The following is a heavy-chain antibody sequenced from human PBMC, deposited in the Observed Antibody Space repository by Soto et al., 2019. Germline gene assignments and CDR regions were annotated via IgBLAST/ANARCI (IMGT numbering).Heavy chain of an antibody. Sequence: QVQLQESGPGLVKPSQTLSLTYTVSGGSISSGGYYWSWIRQHPGKGLEWIGYIYYSGSTYYNPSLKSRVTISVDTSKNQFSLKLSSVTAADTAVYYCARDHGSGSYYYYYYYGMDVWGQGTTVTVSS. CDR2: IYYSGST. CDR1: GGSISSGGYY. J-gene: IGHJ6*02. V-gene: IGHV4-31*03. CDR3: ARDHGSGSYYYYYYYGMDV. D-gene: IGHD3-10*01.